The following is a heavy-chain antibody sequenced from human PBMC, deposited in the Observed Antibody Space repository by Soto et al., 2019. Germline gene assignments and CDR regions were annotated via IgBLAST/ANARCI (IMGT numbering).Heavy chain of an antibody. V-gene: IGHV1-69*02. CDR3: ARRGYSFYFDY. J-gene: IGHJ4*02. D-gene: IGHD5-18*01. Sequence: QVQLVQSGDEVKKPGSSVKVSCKASGGTFSSYTISWVRQAPGQGLEWMGRIIPILGIANYAQKFQGRVTITADKSTSTAYMELSSLRSEDTAVYYCARRGYSFYFDYWGQGTLVTVSS. CDR1: GGTFSSYT. CDR2: IIPILGIA.